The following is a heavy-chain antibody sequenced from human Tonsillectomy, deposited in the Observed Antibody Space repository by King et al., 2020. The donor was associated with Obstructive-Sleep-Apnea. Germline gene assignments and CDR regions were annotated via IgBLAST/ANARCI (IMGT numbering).Heavy chain of an antibody. Sequence: VHLVESGGGLVKPGGSLRLSCAASGFTFSDYYMSWIRQAPGQGLQWVSYISSSGRTIYYADSVRGRFTVSRDNATNSLFLQMDSLRAEDTAVYYCATGAVSGTSFDYWGQGTLVTVSS. J-gene: IGHJ4*02. CDR2: ISSSGRTI. CDR3: ATGAVSGTSFDY. D-gene: IGHD6-19*01. V-gene: IGHV3-11*01. CDR1: GFTFSDYY.